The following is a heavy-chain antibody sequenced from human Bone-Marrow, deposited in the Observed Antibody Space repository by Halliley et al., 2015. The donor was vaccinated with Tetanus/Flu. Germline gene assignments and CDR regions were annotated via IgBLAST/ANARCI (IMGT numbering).Heavy chain of an antibody. CDR3: ARAVKYQLLTPDY. CDR2: IISVFGTT. V-gene: IGHV1-69*01. Sequence: QLVQSGAEVKKPGSSVKVSCKASGGTFNNYAICWVRQAPGQGLEWMGGIISVFGTTNYAQKFQGRVTITADESTRTAYMELSSLTSEVTALFYCARAVKYQLLTPDYLGQGTLVTVSS. D-gene: IGHD2-2*01. CDR1: GGTFNNYA. J-gene: IGHJ4*02.